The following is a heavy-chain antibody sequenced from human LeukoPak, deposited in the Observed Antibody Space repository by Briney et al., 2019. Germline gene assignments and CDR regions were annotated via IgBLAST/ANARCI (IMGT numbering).Heavy chain of an antibody. Sequence: ATVKVSCKASGYTFTGYYMHWVRQAPGQGLEWMGRINPNSGGTNYAQKFQGRVTMTRGTSISTAYMELSRLRSDDTAVYYCARDLRYYVYVWGSYRLNYWGQGTLVIVSS. V-gene: IGHV1-2*06. CDR2: INPNSGGT. J-gene: IGHJ4*02. CDR3: ARDLRYYVYVWGSYRLNY. D-gene: IGHD3-16*02. CDR1: GYTFTGYY.